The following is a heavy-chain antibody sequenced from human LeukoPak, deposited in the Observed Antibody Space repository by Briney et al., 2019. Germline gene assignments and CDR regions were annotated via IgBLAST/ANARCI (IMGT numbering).Heavy chain of an antibody. CDR1: GVSLSNHY. Sequence: SETLSLTCTVSGVSLSNHYSSWIRQPPGKGLEWIGYIYYTGNTNYNPSLKSRVTISEDTSKNQFSLKLSSVTAADTAVYYCARHLGGIRTVTTRYYGMDVWGQGTTVTVSS. CDR2: IYYTGNT. V-gene: IGHV4-59*08. J-gene: IGHJ6*02. D-gene: IGHD4-17*01. CDR3: ARHLGGIRTVTTRYYGMDV.